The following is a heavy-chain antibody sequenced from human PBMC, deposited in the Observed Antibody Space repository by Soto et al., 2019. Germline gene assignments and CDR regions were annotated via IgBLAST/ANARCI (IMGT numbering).Heavy chain of an antibody. J-gene: IGHJ4*02. D-gene: IGHD2-2*01. Sequence: ASVKVSCKASGYTFTIYYIHWVRHAPGQGLEWMGQINPSGGSTSYSQKFQGRVTMTRDTSTSTVYMELSSLRSEDTAVYYCARVSQPQTPFDYWGQGTLFTVSS. V-gene: IGHV1-46*01. CDR3: ARVSQPQTPFDY. CDR1: GYTFTIYY. CDR2: INPSGGST.